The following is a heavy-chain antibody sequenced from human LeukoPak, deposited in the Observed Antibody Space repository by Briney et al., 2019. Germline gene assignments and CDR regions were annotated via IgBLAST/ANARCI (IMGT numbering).Heavy chain of an antibody. Sequence: SETLSLTCTVSGGSVSSGSYYWSWIRQPPGKGLEWIGYIYYNGSTNYNPSLKSRVTISVDTSKNQFSLKLSSVTAADTAVYYCARLRLWFGELAAAFDYWGQGTLVTVSS. CDR3: ARLRLWFGELAAAFDY. D-gene: IGHD3-10*01. CDR2: IYYNGST. CDR1: GGSVSSGSYY. J-gene: IGHJ4*02. V-gene: IGHV4-61*01.